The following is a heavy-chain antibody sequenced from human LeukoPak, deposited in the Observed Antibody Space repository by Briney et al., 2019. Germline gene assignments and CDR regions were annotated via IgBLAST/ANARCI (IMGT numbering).Heavy chain of an antibody. Sequence: SETLSLTCTVSGGSISSYYWSWIRQPAGKGLEWIGRIYITGSTNYNPSLKSRVTMSVDTSKNQFSLKLSSVTAADTAVYYCARGRIFVPAAMVQDYYYGMDVWGQGTTVTVSS. V-gene: IGHV4-4*07. D-gene: IGHD2-2*01. CDR1: GGSISSYY. CDR2: IYITGST. CDR3: ARGRIFVPAAMVQDYYYGMDV. J-gene: IGHJ6*02.